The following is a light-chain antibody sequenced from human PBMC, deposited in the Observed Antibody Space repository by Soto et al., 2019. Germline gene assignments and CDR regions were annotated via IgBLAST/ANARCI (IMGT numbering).Light chain of an antibody. CDR1: SSDVGGYSY. CDR3: SSYTSSSTLYV. V-gene: IGLV2-14*03. J-gene: IGLJ1*01. Sequence: QSALTQPASVSGSPGQSITISCTGTSSDVGGYSYVSWYQHHPGKAPKLMIYDVRSRPSGVSNRFSGSKSGNTASLTISGLQAEDEADYYCSSYTSSSTLYVFGTGTKLTVL. CDR2: DVR.